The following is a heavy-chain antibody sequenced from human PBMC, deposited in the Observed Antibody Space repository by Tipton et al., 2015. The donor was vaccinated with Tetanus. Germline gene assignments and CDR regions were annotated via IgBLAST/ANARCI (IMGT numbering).Heavy chain of an antibody. J-gene: IGHJ5*01. Sequence: TLSLTCTVSGGSVSSYYCSWVRQPPGKGLEWIGHTHYSGNTNYNSSLWSRVTISLDTSKNQFSLKLSSVTAADTAVYYCARGLGSMLAPGGSIDSWGQGTLVTVSS. CDR1: GGSVSSYY. D-gene: IGHD2-8*01. CDR3: ARGLGSMLAPGGSIDS. CDR2: THYSGNT. V-gene: IGHV4-59*02.